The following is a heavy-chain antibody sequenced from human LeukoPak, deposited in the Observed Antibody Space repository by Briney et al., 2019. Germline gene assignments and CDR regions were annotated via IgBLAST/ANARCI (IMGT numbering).Heavy chain of an antibody. CDR1: GGSISSSSYY. CDR3: ARLLGRDFWSGYYSYYFDY. CDR2: IYYSGST. D-gene: IGHD3-3*01. J-gene: IGHJ4*02. Sequence: SETLSLTCTVSGGSISSSSYYWGWIRQPPGKGLEWIGSIYYSGSTYYNPSLKSRVTISVDTSKNQFSLKLSSVTAADAAVYYCARLLGRDFWSGYYSYYFDYWGQGTLVTVSS. V-gene: IGHV4-39*01.